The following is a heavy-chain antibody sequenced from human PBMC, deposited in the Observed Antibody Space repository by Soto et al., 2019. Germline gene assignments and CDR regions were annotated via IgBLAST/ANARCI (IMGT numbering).Heavy chain of an antibody. CDR2: IIPIFGTA. J-gene: IGHJ6*02. CDR1: GYTFTSYD. V-gene: IGHV1-69*13. Sequence: SVKVSCKASGYTFTSYDINWGRQALGQGLEWMGGIIPIFGTANYAQKFQGRVTITADESTSTAYMELSSLRSEDTAVYYCARGTYYYGMDVWGQGTTVTVSS. CDR3: ARGTYYYGMDV.